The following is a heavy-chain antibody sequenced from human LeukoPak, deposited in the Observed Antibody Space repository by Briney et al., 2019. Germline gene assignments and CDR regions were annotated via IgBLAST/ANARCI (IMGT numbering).Heavy chain of an antibody. CDR3: TTYPMVYAINC. CDR1: GFTFSSYA. D-gene: IGHD2-8*01. Sequence: PGGSLRLSCAASGFTFSSYAMHWVRQAPGKGLEWVGRIKSKTDGGTTDYAAPVKGRFTISRDDSKTTLFLQMNSLKTEDTAVYYCTTYPMVYAINCWGQGTLVTVSS. V-gene: IGHV3-15*01. CDR2: IKSKTDGGTT. J-gene: IGHJ4*02.